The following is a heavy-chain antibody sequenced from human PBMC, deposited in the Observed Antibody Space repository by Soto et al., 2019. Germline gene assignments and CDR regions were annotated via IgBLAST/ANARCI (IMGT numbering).Heavy chain of an antibody. CDR1: CPSFFRYN. CDR3: ARGLRVRYFDWLSPPQYYYYGMDV. Sequence: SLTMPLPCALYCPSFFRYNWIRIRDPPGDSMKWIGEINHSGSTNYNPSLKSRVTISVDTSKNQFSLKLSSVTAADTAVYYCARGLRVRYFDWLSPPQYYYYGMDVWGQGTTVT. CDR2: INHSGST. D-gene: IGHD3-9*01. J-gene: IGHJ6*02. V-gene: IGHV4-34*01.